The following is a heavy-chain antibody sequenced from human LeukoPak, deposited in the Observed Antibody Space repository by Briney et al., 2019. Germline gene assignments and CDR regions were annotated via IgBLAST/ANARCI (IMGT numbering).Heavy chain of an antibody. J-gene: IGHJ4*02. CDR3: AKDLGVRGVLYYFDY. CDR1: GFIFSSYA. D-gene: IGHD3-10*01. CDR2: ISGSGGST. Sequence: RGSLPDTLAASGFIFSSYASSWGRQAPGKGLEWVSAISGSGGSTYHADSVKGRFTISRDNSKNTLYMQMNSLRAEDTAVYYCAKDLGVRGVLYYFDYWGQGTLVTVSS. V-gene: IGHV3-23*01.